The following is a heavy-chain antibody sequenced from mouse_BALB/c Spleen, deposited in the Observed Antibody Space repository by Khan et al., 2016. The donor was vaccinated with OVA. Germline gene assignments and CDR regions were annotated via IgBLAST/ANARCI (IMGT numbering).Heavy chain of an antibody. CDR1: GYTFTDYN. CDR2: IYPNNGDT. J-gene: IGHJ3*01. CDR3: SRSGYGSFAY. V-gene: IGHV1S29*02. D-gene: IGHD1-2*01. Sequence: EVQLQESGPELVKPGASVKISCKVSGYTFTDYNMDWVKQSHGKSLEWIGYIYPNNGDTGYNQKFKTKATLTVDNSSSTAYMELRSLTAEDSAVYYCSRSGYGSFAYWGQGTLVTVSA.